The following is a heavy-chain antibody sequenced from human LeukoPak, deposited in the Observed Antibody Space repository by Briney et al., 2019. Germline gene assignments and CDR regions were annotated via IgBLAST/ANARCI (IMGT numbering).Heavy chain of an antibody. CDR3: ARGEGFLDY. Sequence: ASVKVSCKASGYTFINYGITWVRQTPGQGLEWMGWITPYNGNTNYPQKLQDRATMTTDTSTSTAYIELRSLRSDDTAVYYCARGEGFLDYWGQGTLVTVSS. J-gene: IGHJ4*02. D-gene: IGHD3-16*01. CDR2: ITPYNGNT. CDR1: GYTFINYG. V-gene: IGHV1-18*01.